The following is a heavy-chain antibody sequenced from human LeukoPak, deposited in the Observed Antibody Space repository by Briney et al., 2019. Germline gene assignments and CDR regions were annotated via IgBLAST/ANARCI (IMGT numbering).Heavy chain of an antibody. J-gene: IGHJ3*02. V-gene: IGHV4-61*08. Sequence: SETLSLTCTVSGGSISSGGYYWSWIRQHPGKGLEWIGYIYYSGSTNYNPSLKSRVTISVDTSKNQFSLKLSSVTAADTAVYYCARMENYYDSSGYYYVAFDIWGQGTMVTVSS. CDR2: IYYSGST. CDR1: GGSISSGGYY. CDR3: ARMENYYDSSGYYYVAFDI. D-gene: IGHD3-22*01.